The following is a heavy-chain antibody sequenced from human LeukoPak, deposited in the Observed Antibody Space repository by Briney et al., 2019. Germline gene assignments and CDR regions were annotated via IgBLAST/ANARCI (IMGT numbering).Heavy chain of an antibody. Sequence: GGSLRLSCAASGFTFSSYALSWVRQAPGKGLEWVSAISGSGSSTYYRDSVKGRFTISRDNSKNTLYLQMNSLRAEDTAVYYCARDHGDYLFDYWGQGTLVTVSS. D-gene: IGHD4-17*01. CDR1: GFTFSSYA. V-gene: IGHV3-23*01. CDR3: ARDHGDYLFDY. CDR2: ISGSGSST. J-gene: IGHJ4*02.